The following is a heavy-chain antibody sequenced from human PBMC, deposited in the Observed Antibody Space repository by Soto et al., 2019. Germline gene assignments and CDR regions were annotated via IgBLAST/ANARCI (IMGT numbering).Heavy chain of an antibody. CDR3: ARDLVYYDYWTGTQH. Sequence: DVQLVESGGGLVQPGGSLRLSCAASGFTFTNHWLSWVRQAPGKGLEWVANIKQDGSEKYYVDSVKGRFTISRDNAKNSLYLQMNSLRADDTAVYYCARDLVYYDYWTGTQHWGQGTLVTVSS. V-gene: IGHV3-7*05. D-gene: IGHD3-3*01. CDR2: IKQDGSEK. CDR1: GFTFTNHW. J-gene: IGHJ1*01.